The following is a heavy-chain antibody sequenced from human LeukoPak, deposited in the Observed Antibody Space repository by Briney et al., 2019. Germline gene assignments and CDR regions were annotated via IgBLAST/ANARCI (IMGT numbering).Heavy chain of an antibody. D-gene: IGHD3-10*01. V-gene: IGHV3-30*18. CDR1: GFTFSTYG. CDR2: ISYDGDNK. CDR3: AKESYYSGSYFDY. Sequence: GGSLRLSCAASGFTFSTYGMHWVRQAPGKGLEWVAVISYDGDNKYFADSVKGRFAISRDNSKNTLYVQMNSLRVDDTAVYYCAKESYYSGSYFDYWGQGTLVTVSS. J-gene: IGHJ4*02.